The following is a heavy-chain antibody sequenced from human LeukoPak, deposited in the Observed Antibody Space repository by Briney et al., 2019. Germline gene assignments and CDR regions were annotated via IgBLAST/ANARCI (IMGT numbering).Heavy chain of an antibody. CDR2: ITGSTGNI. J-gene: IGHJ4*02. CDR3: ARRFCSVGACYYFDY. V-gene: IGHV3-21*01. Sequence: GGSLRLSCAASGFTVSSHNMNWVRQAPGKGLEWVSSITGSTGNIFYADSVKGRFTISRDNAKNSLYLQMNSLRAEDTAVYYCARRFCSVGACYYFDYWGQGTLVTVSS. D-gene: IGHD2-15*01. CDR1: GFTVSSHN.